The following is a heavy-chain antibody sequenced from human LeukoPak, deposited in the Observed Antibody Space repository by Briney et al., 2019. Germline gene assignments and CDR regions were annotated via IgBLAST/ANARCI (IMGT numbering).Heavy chain of an antibody. CDR1: GGSISSGGYY. J-gene: IGHJ6*02. CDR2: IYHSGYI. CDR3: ARWNSGLGDATTDYGLDV. Sequence: PSQTLSLTCTVSGGSISSGGYYWTWLRQHPGKGLEWIGYIYHSGYINYNPSLRSRVTISVDTSKNQFSLKLSSVTAADTAVYYCARWNSGLGDATTDYGLDVWGQGATVTVSS. D-gene: IGHD1-7*01. V-gene: IGHV4-31*03.